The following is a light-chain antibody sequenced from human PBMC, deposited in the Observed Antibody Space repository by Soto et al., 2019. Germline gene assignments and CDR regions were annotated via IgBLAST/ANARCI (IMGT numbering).Light chain of an antibody. CDR2: DDS. J-gene: IGLJ2*01. CDR1: NIGSKS. CDR3: QVWDSSSDHPV. Sequence: SYELTQPPSVSVAPGQTARITCGGNNIGSKSVHWYQQKPGQAPVLVVYDDSDRPSGISERFSGSNSGNTATLTISRVEAGDEADYYCQVWDSSSDHPVFGGGTQLTVL. V-gene: IGLV3-21*02.